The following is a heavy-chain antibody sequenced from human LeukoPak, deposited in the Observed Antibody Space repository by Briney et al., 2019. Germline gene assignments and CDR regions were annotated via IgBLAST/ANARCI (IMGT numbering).Heavy chain of an antibody. Sequence: GRSLRLSCAASGFTFSSYAMHWVRQAPGKGLEWVAVISYDGSNKYYADSVKGRFTISRDNSKNTLYLQMNSLRAEDTAVYYCAKERSSSGYYYYYMDVWGKGTTVTVSS. V-gene: IGHV3-30-3*01. CDR3: AKERSSSGYYYYYMDV. CDR1: GFTFSSYA. CDR2: ISYDGSNK. J-gene: IGHJ6*03. D-gene: IGHD6-6*01.